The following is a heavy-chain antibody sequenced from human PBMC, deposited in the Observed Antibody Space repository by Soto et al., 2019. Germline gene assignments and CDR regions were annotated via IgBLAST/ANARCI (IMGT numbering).Heavy chain of an antibody. CDR1: SGSISTNNW. V-gene: IGHV4-4*02. CDR2: IFNSGST. J-gene: IGHJ4*02. D-gene: IGHD1-26*01. CDR3: ARERGTGTYQGFDY. Sequence: QVQLQESGPGLVKPSGTLSLTCAVSSGSISTNNWWHWVRQPPGKGLEWIGEIFNSGSTNYSPSLKRRVTKSVHIFKIQFSVTLSSVTAAGTAVYYCARERGTGTYQGFDYWGQGTMVTVSS.